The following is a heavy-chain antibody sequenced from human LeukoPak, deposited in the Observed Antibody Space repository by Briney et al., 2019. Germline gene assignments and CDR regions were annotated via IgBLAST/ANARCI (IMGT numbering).Heavy chain of an antibody. CDR2: VYYSGST. CDR1: GGSISSYY. CDR3: ASLRYCSGGSCFPKYFQH. J-gene: IGHJ1*01. Sequence: KPSETLSLTCTVSGGSISSYYWSWIRQPPGKGLEWIGYVYYSGSTNYNPSLKSRVTMSVATSKNQFSLKLSSVTAAVRAVYYCASLRYCSGGSCFPKYFQHWGQGTLVTVSS. V-gene: IGHV4-59*08. D-gene: IGHD2-15*01.